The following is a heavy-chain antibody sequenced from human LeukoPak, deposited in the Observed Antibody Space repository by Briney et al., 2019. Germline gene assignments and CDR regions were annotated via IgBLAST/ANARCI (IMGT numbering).Heavy chain of an antibody. CDR3: ARVAAKTVDY. V-gene: IGHV4-39*07. J-gene: IGHJ4*02. CDR1: GGSIGRSSYY. D-gene: IGHD2-15*01. CDR2: IYYTGTT. Sequence: PSETLSLTCYVSGGSIGRSSYYWGWIRQPPGKGLEWIGNIYYTGTTNYNPSLKSRVTISVDTSKSQFSLKLSSVTAAGTAVYYCARVAAKTVDYWGQGTLVTVSS.